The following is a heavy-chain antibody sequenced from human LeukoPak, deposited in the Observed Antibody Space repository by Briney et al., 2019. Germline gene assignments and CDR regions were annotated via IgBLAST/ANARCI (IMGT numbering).Heavy chain of an antibody. Sequence: SETLSLTCTVSGYSISSGYYWGWIRQPPGKGLEWIGSIYHSGSTYYNPSLKSRVTISVDTSKNQFSLKLSSVTAADTAVYYCASGLGTSKSSMRSVIRGQGTLVTVSS. V-gene: IGHV4-38-2*02. CDR3: ASGLGTSKSSMRSVI. J-gene: IGHJ4*02. CDR2: IYHSGST. CDR1: GYSISSGYY. D-gene: IGHD7-27*01.